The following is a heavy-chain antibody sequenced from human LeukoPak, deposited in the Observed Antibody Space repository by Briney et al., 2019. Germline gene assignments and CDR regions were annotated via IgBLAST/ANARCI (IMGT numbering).Heavy chain of an antibody. CDR2: IYYSGST. Sequence: SETLSLTCTVSGGSISSSSYYWGWIRQPPGTGLEWIGSIYYSGSTYYNPSLKSRVTISVDTSKNQFSLKLSSVTAADTAVYYCARQGGSYYFDYWGQGTLVTVSS. CDR3: ARQGGSYYFDY. V-gene: IGHV4-39*01. CDR1: GGSISSSSYY. D-gene: IGHD3-16*01. J-gene: IGHJ4*02.